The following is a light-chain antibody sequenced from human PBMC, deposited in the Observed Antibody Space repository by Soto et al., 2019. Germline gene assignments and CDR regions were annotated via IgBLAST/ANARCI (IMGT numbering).Light chain of an antibody. Sequence: EIVMTQSPATLSVSPGERVTLSCRASQNIGSNLAWYQQKFGQAPRLLIYGASTRVTGIPARISGSGSGTEFTLTITSLQSEDFGVYHCQQYHNWCTCGQGTKV. CDR3: QQYHNWCT. V-gene: IGKV3-15*01. CDR1: QNIGSN. J-gene: IGKJ1*01. CDR2: GAS.